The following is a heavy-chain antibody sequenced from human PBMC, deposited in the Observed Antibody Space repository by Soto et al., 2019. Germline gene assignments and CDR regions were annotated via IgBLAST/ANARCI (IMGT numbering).Heavy chain of an antibody. Sequence: QVQLVESGGGVVQPGRSLRLSCAASGVTFSSYGMHWVRQAPGKGLEWVAVISYDGSKKYYADSVKGLFTISRDNSKNTLYLQMNSLRAEDTAVSYCAHRPDVVPAAPRDYWGQGTLVTVSS. CDR3: AHRPDVVPAAPRDY. CDR2: ISYDGSKK. V-gene: IGHV3-30*03. J-gene: IGHJ4*02. CDR1: GVTFSSYG. D-gene: IGHD2-2*01.